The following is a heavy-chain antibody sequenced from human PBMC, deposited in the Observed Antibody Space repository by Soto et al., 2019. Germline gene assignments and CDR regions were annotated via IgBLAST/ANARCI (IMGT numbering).Heavy chain of an antibody. CDR2: ISPYKGNT. D-gene: IGHD3-10*01. Sequence: QIQLVQSGAEVKKPGASVKVSCKASGYTFSSIGISCVRQAPGQGLEWMGWISPYKGNTHYAQGLQGRVTMTTDTSKSTAYMELRSLRSDDPAVYYCARDLHAPGSYYTDYRGKGTLVTVSS. J-gene: IGHJ4*02. V-gene: IGHV1-18*01. CDR3: ARDLHAPGSYYTDY. CDR1: GYTFSSIG.